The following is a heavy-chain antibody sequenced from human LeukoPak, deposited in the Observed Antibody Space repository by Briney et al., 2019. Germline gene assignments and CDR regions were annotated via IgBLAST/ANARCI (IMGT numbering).Heavy chain of an antibody. D-gene: IGHD1-20*01. CDR2: INPDSGGT. V-gene: IGHV1-2*02. CDR1: GYTFTGFY. J-gene: IGHJ6*02. CDR3: ARQTWRFVNNRKDDYYGMDV. Sequence: VASVKVSCKASGYTFTGFYMHWVRQAPGQGLGWMGWINPDSGGTNYAQKFQGRVTMTRDTSISTAYMELSSLRSGDTALYYCARQTWRFVNNRKDDYYGMDVWGQGTTVTVSS.